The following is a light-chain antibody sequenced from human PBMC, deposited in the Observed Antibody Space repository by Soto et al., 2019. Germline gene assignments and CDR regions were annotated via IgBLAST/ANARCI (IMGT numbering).Light chain of an antibody. CDR3: QQYYNWWT. Sequence: EIVVTQSPSTLSLSPGDRATLSFRASQSVSSNYLAWFQQKPGQAPRLLIYGASSRATGIPDRFSGSGSGTEFTLTISSLQSEDFAVYQWQQYYNWWTFGQGTKVDIK. J-gene: IGKJ1*01. CDR1: QSVSSN. V-gene: IGKV3D-15*01. CDR2: GAS.